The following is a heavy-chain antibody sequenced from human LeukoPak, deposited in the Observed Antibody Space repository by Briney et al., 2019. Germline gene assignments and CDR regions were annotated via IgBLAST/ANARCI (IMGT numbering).Heavy chain of an antibody. Sequence: SVKVSCKASGGTFSSYAISWVRQAPGQGLEWMGGIIPIFGTANYAQKFQGRVTITADESTSTAYMELSSLRSEDTAVYYCAGPYSGSYYDDYYYYMDVWGKGTTVTVSS. V-gene: IGHV1-69*01. J-gene: IGHJ6*03. CDR1: GGTFSSYA. CDR3: AGPYSGSYYDDYYYYMDV. CDR2: IIPIFGTA. D-gene: IGHD1-26*01.